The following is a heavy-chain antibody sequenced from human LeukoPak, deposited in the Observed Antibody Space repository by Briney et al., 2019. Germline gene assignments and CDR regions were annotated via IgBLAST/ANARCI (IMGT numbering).Heavy chain of an antibody. CDR3: ARAWDTFLLRVAFDV. V-gene: IGHV1-69*05. D-gene: IGHD3-3*02. J-gene: IGHJ3*01. CDR1: GWTFSSFA. Sequence: ASVKVSCNASGWTFSSFAISWLRQAPGHGPEWMGGIIPIHRTTNYAQKFQGRVTITTDESTSTAYMELTSLRSDDTAVYYCARAWDTFLLRVAFDVWGQGTVVTVSS. CDR2: IIPIHRTT.